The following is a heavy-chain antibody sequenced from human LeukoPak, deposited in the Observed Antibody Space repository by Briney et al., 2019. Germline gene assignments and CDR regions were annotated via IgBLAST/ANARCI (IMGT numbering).Heavy chain of an antibody. CDR3: AKVGSVADDLFDY. V-gene: IGHV3-23*01. D-gene: IGHD1-1*01. CDR2: ISGSGGST. Sequence: GGSLRLSCAASGFTFTSYALTWAGRAPGKGLDWASAISGSGGSTYYADSVKGRFTISRDNSKNTLYLQMNSLRAEDTAVYYCAKVGSVADDLFDYWGQGTLVTVSS. CDR1: GFTFTSYA. J-gene: IGHJ4*02.